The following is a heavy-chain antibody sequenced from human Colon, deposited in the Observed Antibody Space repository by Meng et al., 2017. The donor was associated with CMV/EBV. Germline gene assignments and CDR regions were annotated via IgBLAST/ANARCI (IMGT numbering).Heavy chain of an antibody. CDR1: GFAFNIYA. J-gene: IGHJ3*01. CDR2: MTSTYNT. V-gene: IGHV3-23*01. Sequence: GGSLRLSCAASGFAFNIYAMSWVRQAPGKGLEWVSGMTSTYNTYYADSVKGRFTISRDNSKNTVYLQMNSLTVEDTAVYFCASRIVGATNDAFNVWGQGTVVTVSS. CDR3: ASRIVGATNDAFNV. D-gene: IGHD1-26*01.